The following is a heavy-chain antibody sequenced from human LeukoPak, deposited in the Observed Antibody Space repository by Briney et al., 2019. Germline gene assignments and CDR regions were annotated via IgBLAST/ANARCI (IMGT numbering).Heavy chain of an antibody. J-gene: IGHJ4*02. V-gene: IGHV4-59*01. CDR1: GGSISSYY. Sequence: SETLSLTCTVSGGSISSYYWSWIRQPPGKGLEWIGSIYYSGSTYYNPSLKSRVTISVDTSKNQFSLKLSSVTAADTAVYYCARSGYNRPDRPVDYWGQGTLVTVSS. CDR3: ARSGYNRPDRPVDY. D-gene: IGHD1-1*01. CDR2: IYYSGST.